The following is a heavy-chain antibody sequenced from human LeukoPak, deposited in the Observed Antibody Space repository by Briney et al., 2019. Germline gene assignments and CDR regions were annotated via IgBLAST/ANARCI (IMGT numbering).Heavy chain of an antibody. J-gene: IGHJ4*02. CDR2: IYTGGST. V-gene: IGHV4-4*07. Sequence: SSETLSLTCTVSGGSISSYYWSWIRQPAGKGLEWIGRIYTGGSTNYNPSLKSRVTMSVDTSKNQFSLKLSSVTAADTAVYYCARGIGSWYEVRDKRFDYWGQGTLVTVSS. CDR1: GGSISSYY. CDR3: ARGIGSWYEVRDKRFDY. D-gene: IGHD6-13*01.